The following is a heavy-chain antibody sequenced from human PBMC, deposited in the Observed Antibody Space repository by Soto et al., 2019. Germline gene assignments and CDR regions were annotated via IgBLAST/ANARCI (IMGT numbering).Heavy chain of an antibody. CDR1: GYTFTSYA. J-gene: IGHJ6*03. D-gene: IGHD3-3*01. CDR3: AREGKYYDFWSGYRPPDFYYYYMDC. V-gene: IGHV1-3*01. Sequence: ASVKVSCKASGYTFTSYAMHWVRQAPGQRLEWMGWINAGNGNTKYSQKFQGRVTITRDTSASTAYMELSSLRSEDTAVYYCAREGKYYDFWSGYRPPDFYYYYMDCCGKGITVTVAS. CDR2: INAGNGNT.